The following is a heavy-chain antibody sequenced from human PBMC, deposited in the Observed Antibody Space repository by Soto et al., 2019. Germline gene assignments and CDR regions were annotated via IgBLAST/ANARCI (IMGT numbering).Heavy chain of an antibody. CDR3: ARELLGDYAICS. J-gene: IGHJ1*01. D-gene: IGHD4-17*01. CDR2: IGGSSDSI. Sequence: GGSLRLSCAASGFTFSSYSMNWVRQAPGKGLEWVSSIGGSSDSISYADSVKGRFTISRDNAKKSLYLQMNSLRAEDTAVYYCARELLGDYAICSWGPGTLVTVSS. CDR1: GFTFSSYS. V-gene: IGHV3-21*01.